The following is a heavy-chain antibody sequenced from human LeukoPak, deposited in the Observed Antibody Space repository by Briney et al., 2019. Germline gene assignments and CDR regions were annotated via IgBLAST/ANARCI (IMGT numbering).Heavy chain of an antibody. CDR3: VRFGLTSSLDY. CDR1: GYSFTSYW. D-gene: IGHD6-13*01. CDR2: IYPGDSDT. V-gene: IGHV5-51*01. J-gene: IGHJ4*02. Sequence: GESLKISCKGSGYSFTSYWIGWVRQMPGKGLEWLGLIYPGDSDTRYSPSFQGQVTFSMDMSINTAYLQWGGLKASDTAIYYCVRFGLTSSLDYWGQGTLVTVSS.